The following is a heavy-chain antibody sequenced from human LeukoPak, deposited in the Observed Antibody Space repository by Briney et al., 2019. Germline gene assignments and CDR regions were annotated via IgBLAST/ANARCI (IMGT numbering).Heavy chain of an antibody. Sequence: KPGGSLRLSCAASGFTFSNAWMSWVRQAPGKGLEWVGRIKSKTDGETTDYAAPVKGRFTISRDDSKNTLYLQMNSLQTEDTAVYYCTKIRGDVWGKGTTVTVSS. CDR1: GFTFSNAW. CDR2: IKSKTDGETT. J-gene: IGHJ6*04. CDR3: TKIRGDV. V-gene: IGHV3-15*01. D-gene: IGHD3-10*01.